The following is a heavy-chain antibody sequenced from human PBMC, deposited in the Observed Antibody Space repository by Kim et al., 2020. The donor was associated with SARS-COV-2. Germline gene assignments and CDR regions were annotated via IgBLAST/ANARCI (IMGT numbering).Heavy chain of an antibody. V-gene: IGHV3-15*01. D-gene: IGHD2-2*01. CDR1: GFTFSNAW. CDR3: TTRYQLAPISYYYMDV. J-gene: IGHJ6*03. CDR2: IKSKTDGGTT. Sequence: GGSLRLSCAASGFTFSNAWMSWVRQAPGKGLEWVGRIKSKTDGGTTDYAAPVKGRFTISRDDSKNTLYLQMNSLKTEDTAVYYCTTRYQLAPISYYYMDVWAKGTTVTVSS.